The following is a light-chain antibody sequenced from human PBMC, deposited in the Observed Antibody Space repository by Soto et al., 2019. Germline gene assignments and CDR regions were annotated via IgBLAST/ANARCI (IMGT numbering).Light chain of an antibody. CDR2: GAS. CDR3: QQSYSTPIT. CDR1: QSVSSSY. J-gene: IGKJ5*01. V-gene: IGKV3-20*01. Sequence: IVLTQSPGTLSLSPGERATLSCRASQSVSSSYLAWYQQKPGQAPRLLIYGASSRATGIPDRFSDSGSGTDFTLTISSLQPEDFATYYCQQSYSTPITFGQGTRLEIK.